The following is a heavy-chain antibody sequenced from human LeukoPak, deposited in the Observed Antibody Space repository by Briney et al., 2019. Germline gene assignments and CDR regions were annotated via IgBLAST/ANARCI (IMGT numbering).Heavy chain of an antibody. D-gene: IGHD2-2*01. Sequence: GGSLRLSCAASGFTFSSCEMNWVRQAPGKGLEWVSYISSSGSTIYYADSVKGRFTISRDNAKNSLYLQMNSLRAEDTAVYYCARDGDIVVVPAAMRFDYWGQGTLVTVSS. J-gene: IGHJ4*02. CDR2: ISSSGSTI. V-gene: IGHV3-48*03. CDR1: GFTFSSCE. CDR3: ARDGDIVVVPAAMRFDY.